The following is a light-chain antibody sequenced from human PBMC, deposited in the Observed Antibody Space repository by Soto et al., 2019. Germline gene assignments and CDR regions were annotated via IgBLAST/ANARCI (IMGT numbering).Light chain of an antibody. CDR3: CSYAGSSTPLI. CDR2: EVS. V-gene: IGLV2-23*02. J-gene: IGLJ1*01. Sequence: QSVLTQPASVSGSPGQSITISCTGTSSDFGSYNLVSWYQQHPGKAPKLMTYEVSKRPSGVSNRFSGSKSGNTASLTISGLQAEDEADYYCCSYAGSSTPLIFGTGTKVTVL. CDR1: SSDFGSYNL.